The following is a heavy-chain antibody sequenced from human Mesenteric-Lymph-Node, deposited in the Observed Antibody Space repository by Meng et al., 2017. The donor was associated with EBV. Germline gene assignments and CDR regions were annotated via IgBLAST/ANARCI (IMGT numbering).Heavy chain of an antibody. D-gene: IGHD3-10*01. Sequence: GQRQDAGPGPVKPSETLSLTCPVSGGSVNSGSYYWSWIRQPPGKGLQWIGYIFSSGSTNYNPSFKSRVTISVDMSKNHFSLRLTSVTPADTAVYYCARGYGSGSYRYFDYWGQGTLVTVSS. CDR2: IFSSGST. CDR1: GGSVNSGSYY. CDR3: ARGYGSGSYRYFDY. J-gene: IGHJ4*02. V-gene: IGHV4-61*03.